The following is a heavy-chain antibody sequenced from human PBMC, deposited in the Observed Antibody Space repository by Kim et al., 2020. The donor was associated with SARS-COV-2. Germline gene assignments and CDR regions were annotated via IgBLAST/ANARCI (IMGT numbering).Heavy chain of an antibody. CDR2: IRSKTDGGST. CDR3: TTDIGSSSWYGFYGMGV. J-gene: IGHJ6*02. Sequence: GGSLRLSCAASGFTFSNACMSWVRQAPGKGLEWVGRIRSKTDGGSTAYAAPVRGSFTNSRDDSKNTLYLQMNSLKTADTAGYYYTTDIGSSSWYGFYGMGVWGQGTTVTVSS. V-gene: IGHV3-15*01. CDR1: GFTFSNAC. D-gene: IGHD6-13*01.